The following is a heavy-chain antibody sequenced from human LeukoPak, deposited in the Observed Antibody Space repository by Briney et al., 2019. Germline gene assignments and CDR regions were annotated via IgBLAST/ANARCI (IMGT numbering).Heavy chain of an antibody. CDR1: GGSVSSSTYY. CDR2: IYYSGIT. J-gene: IGHJ4*02. Sequence: KPSETLSLTCTVSGGSVSSSTYYWGWIRQPPGKGLEWIGYIYYSGITNYNPSLKSRVAISVDTSKNQFSRKVRSVTAADTAVYYCASTPYFHNTEFDYWGQGTLITVSS. CDR3: ASTPYFHNTEFDY. D-gene: IGHD2/OR15-2a*01. V-gene: IGHV4-61*01.